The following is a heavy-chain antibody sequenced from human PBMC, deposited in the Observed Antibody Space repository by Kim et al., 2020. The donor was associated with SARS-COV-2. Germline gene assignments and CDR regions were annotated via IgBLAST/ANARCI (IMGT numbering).Heavy chain of an antibody. J-gene: IGHJ6*02. CDR2: TRNKPNSYTT. CDR3: ARASPTVTTGGYSYHGMDV. V-gene: IGHV3-72*01. D-gene: IGHD4-17*01. CDR1: GFTFSDHY. Sequence: GGSLRLSCAASGFTFSDHYMDWVRQAPGKGLEWVGRTRNKPNSYTTEYAASVKGRFTISRDDSKNSLHLQMNSLKTEDTAVYYCARASPTVTTGGYSYHGMDVWGQGTTVTVSS.